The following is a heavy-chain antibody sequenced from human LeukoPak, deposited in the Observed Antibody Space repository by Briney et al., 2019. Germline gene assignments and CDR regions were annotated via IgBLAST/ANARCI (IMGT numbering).Heavy chain of an antibody. CDR3: ARMPKYCSGGSCLGFDY. CDR1: GGSISSYY. Sequence: SETLSLTCTVSGGSISSYYWSWIRQPPGKGLEWIGYIYYSGSTNYNPSLKSRVTISVDTSKNQFSLKLSSVTAADTAVCYCARMPKYCSGGSCLGFDYWGLGTLVTVSS. CDR2: IYYSGST. J-gene: IGHJ4*02. V-gene: IGHV4-59*01. D-gene: IGHD2-15*01.